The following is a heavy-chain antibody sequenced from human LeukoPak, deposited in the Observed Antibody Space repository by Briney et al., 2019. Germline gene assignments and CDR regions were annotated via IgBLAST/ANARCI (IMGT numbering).Heavy chain of an antibody. CDR3: ARGYGDYDY. V-gene: IGHV4-59*01. Sequence: KPSETLSLTCTVSGGSISSYSWSWIRQPPGKGLEWIGYIYYSGSTNYNPSLKSRVTISVDTSKNQFSLKLSSVTAADTAVYYCARGYGDYDYWGQGTLVTVSS. D-gene: IGHD4-17*01. J-gene: IGHJ4*02. CDR2: IYYSGST. CDR1: GGSISSYS.